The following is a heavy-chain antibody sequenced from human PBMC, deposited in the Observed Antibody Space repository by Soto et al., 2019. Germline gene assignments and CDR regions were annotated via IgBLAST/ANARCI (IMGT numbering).Heavy chain of an antibody. CDR1: GGSISSGAYS. CDR2: IYQSGNT. CDR3: VRDTSGCSDSVCYLSGWFDP. D-gene: IGHD3-22*01. J-gene: IGHJ5*02. Sequence: SETLSLTCTVSGGSISSGAYSWSWIRQSPGKGLEWLGFIYQSGNTYYSPSLQSRVAISMDKSKNQLSLQLRSVTAADTAVYYCVRDTSGCSDSVCYLSGWFDPWGPGTLVTVSS. V-gene: IGHV4-30-2*06.